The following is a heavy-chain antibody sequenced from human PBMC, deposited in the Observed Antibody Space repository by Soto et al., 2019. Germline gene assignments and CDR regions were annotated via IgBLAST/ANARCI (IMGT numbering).Heavy chain of an antibody. CDR2: TYYRSKWYD. Sequence: SQTLSLTCAIFGDSVSSKSVAWNWIRQSPSRGLEWLGRTYYRSKWYDDYAVSVKSRITINPDTSKNQFSLQLNSVTPEDTAVYYCARVRFEQQISHFGYWGQGILVTVSS. V-gene: IGHV6-1*01. CDR1: GDSVSSKSVA. CDR3: ARVRFEQQISHFGY. J-gene: IGHJ4*02. D-gene: IGHD6-13*01.